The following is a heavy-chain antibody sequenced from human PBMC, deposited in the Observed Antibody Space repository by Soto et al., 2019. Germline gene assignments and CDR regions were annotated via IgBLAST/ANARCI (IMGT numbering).Heavy chain of an antibody. CDR2: ISYLGNT. V-gene: IGHV4-59*01. Sequence: PSETLSLTCTISGGSISTYYWSWIRQSPGKGLEWIGYISYLGNTNYNPSLKSRVTISVDTPKNQFSLKLDSVTAADTAMYYCASEGAVFSPIRSPPTATMFTDS. CDR1: GGSISTYY. CDR3: ASEGAVFSPIRSPPTATMFTDS. J-gene: IGHJ5*01. D-gene: IGHD3-10*02.